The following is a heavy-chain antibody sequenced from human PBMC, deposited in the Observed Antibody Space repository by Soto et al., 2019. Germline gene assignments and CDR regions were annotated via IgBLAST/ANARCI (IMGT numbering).Heavy chain of an antibody. D-gene: IGHD2-15*01. Sequence: EVQLVESGGGLVQPGGSLRLSCAASGFTFSSYEMNWVRQAPGKGLEWVSYISSSGSTIYYADSVKGRFTISRDNAKNSLHLQMNSLRAEDTAVYYCAREVVVVAATLDYWGQGTLVIVSS. CDR1: GFTFSSYE. CDR3: AREVVVVAATLDY. CDR2: ISSSGSTI. J-gene: IGHJ4*02. V-gene: IGHV3-48*03.